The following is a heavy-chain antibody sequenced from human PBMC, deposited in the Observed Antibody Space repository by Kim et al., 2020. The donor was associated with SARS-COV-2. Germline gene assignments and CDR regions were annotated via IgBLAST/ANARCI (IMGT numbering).Heavy chain of an antibody. V-gene: IGHV1-69*13. Sequence: SVKVSCKASGGTFSTHSISWVRQTPGQGLEFLGAIVPAFGTDSYTPKFRGRLTLTADESATITYMELTGLTSDDTAVYYCARERMVVISTGAGPHFDHWGPGTLVTVSS. CDR2: IVPAFGTD. CDR3: ARERMVVISTGAGPHFDH. J-gene: IGHJ4*02. CDR1: GGTFSTHS. D-gene: IGHD2-21*01.